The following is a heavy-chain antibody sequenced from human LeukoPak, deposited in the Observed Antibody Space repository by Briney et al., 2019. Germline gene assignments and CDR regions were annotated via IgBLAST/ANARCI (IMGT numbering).Heavy chain of an antibody. CDR1: GFTFSSYS. CDR2: ISSSSSYI. Sequence: GGSLRLSCAASGFTFSSYSMNWVRQAPGKGLEWVSSISSSSSYIYYADSVKGRFTISRDNAKNSLYLQMNSLRAEDTAVYYCARGGTVTASDFDYWGQGTLVTVSS. CDR3: ARGGTVTASDFDY. D-gene: IGHD4-17*01. V-gene: IGHV3-21*01. J-gene: IGHJ4*02.